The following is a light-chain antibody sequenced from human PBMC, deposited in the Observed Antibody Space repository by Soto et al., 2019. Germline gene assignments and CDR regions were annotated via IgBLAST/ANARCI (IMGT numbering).Light chain of an antibody. Sequence: EIVMTQGPATLSVSPGESATLSCRASQRGGRDVDWYQQKPGQAPRLLMYGASTWATGIPASFSGRGAGAEFTLTISSLQSEDFAVYYCQQYNDWPCTCGGGTKVDIK. CDR1: QRGGRD. V-gene: IGKV3-15*01. CDR3: QQYNDWPCT. CDR2: GAS. J-gene: IGKJ4*02.